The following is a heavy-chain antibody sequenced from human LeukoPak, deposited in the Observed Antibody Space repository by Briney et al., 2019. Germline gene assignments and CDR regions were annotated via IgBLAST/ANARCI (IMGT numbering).Heavy chain of an antibody. CDR1: GGSISSYY. D-gene: IGHD3-16*01. V-gene: IGHV4-59*01. J-gene: IGHJ4*02. CDR2: IYYSGST. CDR3: ARWGIENYFDY. Sequence: SEILSLTCTVSGGSISSYYWSWIRQPPGKGLEWIGYIYYSGSTNYNPSLKSRVTISVDTSKNQFSLKLSSVTAADTAVYYCARWGIENYFDYWGQGTLVTVSS.